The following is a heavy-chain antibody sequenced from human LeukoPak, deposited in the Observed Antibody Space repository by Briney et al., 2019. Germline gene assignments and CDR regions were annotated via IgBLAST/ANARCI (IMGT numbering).Heavy chain of an antibody. D-gene: IGHD6-13*01. CDR2: ISGGGGDT. CDR1: GFTFSSHA. J-gene: IGHJ5*02. V-gene: IGHV3-23*01. Sequence: GGSLRLSCAASGFTFSSHAMSWVRQAPGKGLEWVSAISGGGGDTYYADSVKGRFTISRDNSKNTLYLQMNSLRAEDTAVYYCAKIDAGAAAEANWFDPWGQGTLVTVSS. CDR3: AKIDAGAAAEANWFDP.